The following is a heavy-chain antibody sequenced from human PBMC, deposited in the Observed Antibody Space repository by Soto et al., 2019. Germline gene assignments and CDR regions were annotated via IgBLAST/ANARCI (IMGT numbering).Heavy chain of an antibody. J-gene: IGHJ4*02. Sequence: EVQLLESGGGLVPPGGSLRLTCKTSGLTFSAHAMGWVRQAPGKRLEWVSAISGDGDSTSYADSVKGRMTISRDNSKNTRDLYLTSLTTDDTAIYYCAKDRLRAVVVVSGNFDSWGQGVLVSVSS. CDR1: GLTFSAHA. CDR2: ISGDGDST. D-gene: IGHD2-21*01. V-gene: IGHV3-23*01. CDR3: AKDRLRAVVVVSGNFDS.